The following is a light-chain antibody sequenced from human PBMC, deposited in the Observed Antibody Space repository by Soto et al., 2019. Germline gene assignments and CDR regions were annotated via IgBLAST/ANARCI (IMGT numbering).Light chain of an antibody. Sequence: EIVLTQSPGTLSLSPGERATLSCRASQSVNSNYLAWYQQKPGQAPRLLSYAASARAAGIPDRFSGSGSGTDFTLTISRLEPEDFAVYYCQQFVSSPLTFGGGTKVDI. V-gene: IGKV3-20*01. CDR2: AAS. CDR1: QSVNSNY. J-gene: IGKJ4*01. CDR3: QQFVSSPLT.